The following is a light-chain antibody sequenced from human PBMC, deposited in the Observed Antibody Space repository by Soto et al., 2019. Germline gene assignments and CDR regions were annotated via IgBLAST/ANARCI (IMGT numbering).Light chain of an antibody. CDR3: LQTSSFPFT. CDR1: QHINIY. CDR2: GGS. V-gene: IGKV1-12*02. J-gene: IGKJ4*02. Sequence: DIQMTQSPSSVSASVGDRVTITCRASQHINIYLTWYQQRPGKAPKLLIYGGSTLQPGVPSRFSGRGSGTEFTLTISSLQPEDFATYHCLQTSSFPFTFGGGTKVEIK.